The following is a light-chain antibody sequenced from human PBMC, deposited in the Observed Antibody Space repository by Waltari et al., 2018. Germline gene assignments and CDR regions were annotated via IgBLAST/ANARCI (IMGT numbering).Light chain of an antibody. CDR1: QSIRNW. J-gene: IGKJ5*01. Sequence: DIQMTQAPFTLSASVGDRVTITCRASQSIRNWLAWYQQKPGKAPKLLIYKVSNLESGVPSRFSGSGSGTEYTLTISSLQPDDFATYYGQQHNSGITFGQGTRLEIK. CDR3: QQHNSGIT. CDR2: KVS. V-gene: IGKV1-5*03.